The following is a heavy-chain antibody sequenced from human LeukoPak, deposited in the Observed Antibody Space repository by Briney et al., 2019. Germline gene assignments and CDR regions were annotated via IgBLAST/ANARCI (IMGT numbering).Heavy chain of an antibody. V-gene: IGHV2-5*01. D-gene: IGHD3-22*01. CDR1: GFSLSTSGVG. Sequence: SGPTLVNPTQTLTLTCTFSGFSLSTSGVGVGWIRQPSGKALEWLALIYWNDDKRYSPSLKSRLTITKDTSKNQVVLTMTNMDPVDTATYYCARSALDHYYDSSGHFDYWGQGTLVTVSS. CDR3: ARSALDHYYDSSGHFDY. CDR2: IYWNDDK. J-gene: IGHJ4*02.